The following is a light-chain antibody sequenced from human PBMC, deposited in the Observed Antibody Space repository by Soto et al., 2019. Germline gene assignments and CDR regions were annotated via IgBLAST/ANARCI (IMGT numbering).Light chain of an antibody. CDR2: WAS. J-gene: IGKJ4*02. V-gene: IGKV4-1*01. CDR3: QQYADSPCT. CDR1: QSVLLSSANKNY. Sequence: TLTPFTLTVTLGERATINCKPSQSVLLSSANKNYLAWYQQKPGQPPSLLFYWASTRESWVPDRFSGSGSGTDFTLTVTSLEPEDLAVYYCQQYADSPCTFGGGTKVDIK.